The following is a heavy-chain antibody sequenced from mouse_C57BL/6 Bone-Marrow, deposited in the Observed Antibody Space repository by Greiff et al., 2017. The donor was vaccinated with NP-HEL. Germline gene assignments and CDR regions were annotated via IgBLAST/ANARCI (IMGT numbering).Heavy chain of an antibody. CDR1: GFTFSSYA. V-gene: IGHV5-4*01. J-gene: IGHJ3*01. D-gene: IGHD1-1*02. Sequence: EVKLVESGGGLVKPGGSLTLSCAASGFTFSSYAMSWVRQPPDRRLEWVATISDAGSYTYYPDNVEGRFTICRDNAKSKLYLQMSHLKSEDTAMYYCAREYYYDIFYWGQGTLVTVSA. CDR3: AREYYYDIFY. CDR2: ISDAGSYT.